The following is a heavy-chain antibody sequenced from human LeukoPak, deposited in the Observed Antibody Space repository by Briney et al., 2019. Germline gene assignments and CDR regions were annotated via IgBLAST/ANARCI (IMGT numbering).Heavy chain of an antibody. D-gene: IGHD5-24*01. CDR1: GGSISSYY. J-gene: IGHJ4*02. CDR3: AREAVRRDGYNPLGVFDY. V-gene: IGHV4-4*07. CDR2: IYTSGST. Sequence: SETLSLTCTVSGGSISSYYWSWIRQPAGNGLEWIGRIYTSGSTNYNPSLKSRVTMSVDTSKNQFSLKLSSVTAADTAVYYCAREAVRRDGYNPLGVFDYWGQGTLVTVSS.